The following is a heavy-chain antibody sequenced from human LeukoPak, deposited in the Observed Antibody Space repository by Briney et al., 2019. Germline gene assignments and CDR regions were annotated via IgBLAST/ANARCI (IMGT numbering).Heavy chain of an antibody. D-gene: IGHD3-16*01. J-gene: IGHJ4*02. CDR3: AKDMVWGSRLGELFDY. CDR1: GFTFSSCA. Sequence: GGSLRLSCAASGFTFSSCAMSWVRQAPGKGLEWVSAISGSGGSTYYADSVKGRFTISRDNSKNTLYLQMNSLRAEDTAVYYCAKDMVWGSRLGELFDYWGQGTLVTVSS. CDR2: ISGSGGST. V-gene: IGHV3-23*01.